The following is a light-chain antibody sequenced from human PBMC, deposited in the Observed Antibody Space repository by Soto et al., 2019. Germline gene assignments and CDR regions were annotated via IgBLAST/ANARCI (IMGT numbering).Light chain of an antibody. CDR3: GTWDSRLRVVV. CDR1: SSNIGNNY. J-gene: IGLJ2*01. Sequence: QSVLTQPPSVSAAPRQKVTISCSGSSSNIGNNYVSWYHRVPGTAPKLLIYDNNERPSGIPDRFSGSKSGTSATLDITVLQTGDEGDYYCGTWDSRLRVVVFGVGTKLTVL. CDR2: DNN. V-gene: IGLV1-51*01.